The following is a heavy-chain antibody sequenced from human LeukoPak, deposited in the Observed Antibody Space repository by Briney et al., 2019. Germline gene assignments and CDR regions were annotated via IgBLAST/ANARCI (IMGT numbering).Heavy chain of an antibody. D-gene: IGHD4-17*01. CDR3: ARDLGGDLDY. CDR2: ISSSSSYI. CDR1: GFTFSSYS. V-gene: IGHV3-21*01. J-gene: IGHJ4*02. Sequence: PGGSLRLSCAASGFTFSSYSMNWVRQAPGKGLEWVSSISSSSSYIYYADSVKGRFTISRDNAKNSLYLQMSSLRAEDTAVYYCARDLGGDLDYWGQGTLVTVSS.